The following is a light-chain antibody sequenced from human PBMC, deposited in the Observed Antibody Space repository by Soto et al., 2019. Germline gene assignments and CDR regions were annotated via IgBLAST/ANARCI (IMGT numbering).Light chain of an antibody. V-gene: IGKV3-11*01. CDR2: GAF. Sequence: EIVLTQSPGTLSLSPGERATLSCRASQSVSSNLAWYQQKPGQAPRLLIYGAFTRVTGIPARFSGSGSGTDFTLTISSLEPEDFAVYYCQQRSNWPTTFGQGTRLEIK. CDR3: QQRSNWPTT. CDR1: QSVSSN. J-gene: IGKJ5*01.